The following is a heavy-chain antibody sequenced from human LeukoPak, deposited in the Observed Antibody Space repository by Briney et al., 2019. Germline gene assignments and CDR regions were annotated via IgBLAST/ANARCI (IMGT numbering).Heavy chain of an antibody. Sequence: GGSLRLSWAASGFSLSDYYMTWIRQVPGKGLEWISYITATGSTTYYADTLKGRLTISRDTAKSFVYLQMNSLRVDDTAVYYCARRTVITPGGFDYLGQGTLVTVSS. CDR3: ARRTVITPGGFDY. D-gene: IGHD3-16*02. CDR2: ITATGSTT. V-gene: IGHV3-11*01. CDR1: GFSLSDYY. J-gene: IGHJ4*02.